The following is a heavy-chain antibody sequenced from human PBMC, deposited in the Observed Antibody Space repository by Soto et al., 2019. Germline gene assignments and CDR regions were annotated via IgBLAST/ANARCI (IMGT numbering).Heavy chain of an antibody. D-gene: IGHD3-10*01. V-gene: IGHV2-5*02. CDR1: GFSLSTSGVG. J-gene: IGHJ6*03. CDR3: AHKGMHYYGSGSSLFDYYYYYMDV. CDR2: IYWDDDK. Sequence: SGPTLVNPTQTLTLTCTFSGFSLSTSGVGVGWIRQPPGKALEWLALIYWDDDKRYSPSLKSRLTITKDTSKNQVVLTMTNMDPVDTATYYCAHKGMHYYGSGSSLFDYYYYYMDVWGKGT.